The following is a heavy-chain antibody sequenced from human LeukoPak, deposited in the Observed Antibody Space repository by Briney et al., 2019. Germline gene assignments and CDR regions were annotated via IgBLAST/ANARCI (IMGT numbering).Heavy chain of an antibody. CDR1: DGSFSHYY. Sequence: PSETLSLTCSVYDGSFSHYYWSWIRQPPGKGLEWIGEINHSGSTNYNPSLKSRVTISVDTSKNQFSLKVRSVTAADTAVYYCARGSSFWSDKHYYFDYWGQGTLVTVSS. CDR2: INHSGST. CDR3: ARGSSFWSDKHYYFDY. V-gene: IGHV4-34*01. J-gene: IGHJ4*02. D-gene: IGHD3-3*01.